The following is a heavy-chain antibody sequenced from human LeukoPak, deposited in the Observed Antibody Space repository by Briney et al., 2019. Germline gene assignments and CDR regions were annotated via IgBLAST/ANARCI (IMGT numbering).Heavy chain of an antibody. Sequence: PGGSLRLSCAASGFTFSSYAMSWVRHAPGKGLEWVSAIRGSGGSTYYADSVKCRFTISRDNAKNSLYLQMNSLRAEDTAVYYCARIAYSSSSDYWGQGTLVTVSS. CDR2: IRGSGGST. CDR1: GFTFSSYA. CDR3: ARIAYSSSSDY. J-gene: IGHJ4*02. D-gene: IGHD6-6*01. V-gene: IGHV3-23*01.